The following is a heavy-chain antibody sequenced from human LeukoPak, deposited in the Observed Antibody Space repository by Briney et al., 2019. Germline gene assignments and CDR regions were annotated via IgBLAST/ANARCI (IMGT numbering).Heavy chain of an antibody. CDR3: ARVGLLWFGELLENDAFDI. Sequence: SETLSLTCAVYGGSFSGYHWSWIRQPPGKGLEWIGEINHSGSTNYNPSLKSRVTISVHTSKNQFSLKLSSVTAADTAVYYCARVGLLWFGELLENDAFDIWGQGTMVTVSS. D-gene: IGHD3-10*01. CDR1: GGSFSGYH. J-gene: IGHJ3*02. V-gene: IGHV4-34*01. CDR2: INHSGST.